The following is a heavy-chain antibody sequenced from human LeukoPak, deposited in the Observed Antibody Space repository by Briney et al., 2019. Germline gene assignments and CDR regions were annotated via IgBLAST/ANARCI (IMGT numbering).Heavy chain of an antibody. J-gene: IGHJ4*02. CDR3: GREPSESFTDY. CDR2: ISPYNENR. D-gene: IGHD6-19*01. CDR1: SYTFTNYG. V-gene: IGHV1-18*01. Sequence: ASVKVSCKASSYTFTNYGINWVRQAPGQGLEWMGWISPYNENRKYAQKFQGRVTMTTDTSTNTAYMELRSLRSDDTAVYYCGREPSESFTDYWGQGTLVTVSS.